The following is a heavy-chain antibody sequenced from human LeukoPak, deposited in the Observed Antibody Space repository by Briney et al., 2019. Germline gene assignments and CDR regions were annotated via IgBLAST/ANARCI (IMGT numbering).Heavy chain of an antibody. CDR3: AKGGVSYTYYFDC. Sequence: GGSLRLSCAASGFTFTSYSMNWVRQAPGKGLEWVSTISGGGGSTYYADSVKGRFTISRDNSKNTLYLQVNSLRAEDTAVYYCAKGGVSYTYYFDCWGQGTLVTVSS. V-gene: IGHV3-23*01. CDR2: ISGGGGST. J-gene: IGHJ4*02. CDR1: GFTFTSYS. D-gene: IGHD2-8*01.